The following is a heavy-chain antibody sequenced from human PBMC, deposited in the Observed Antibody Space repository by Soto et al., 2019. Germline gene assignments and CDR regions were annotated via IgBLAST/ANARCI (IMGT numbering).Heavy chain of an antibody. Sequence: QVQLVQSGAEVRKPGASVKVSCKASGYTFTTYGISSVRQAPGQGLEWMGWISGYDGHTKYAQKFQGRRIMTTDTSTSRGYKHLRGPRPDDTVVYYCERVGEMPYYYYGLDFWGQGTTVTLPS. CDR3: ERVGEMPYYYYGLDF. J-gene: IGHJ6*02. D-gene: IGHD1-26*01. V-gene: IGHV1-18*01. CDR2: ISGYDGHT. CDR1: GYTFTTYG.